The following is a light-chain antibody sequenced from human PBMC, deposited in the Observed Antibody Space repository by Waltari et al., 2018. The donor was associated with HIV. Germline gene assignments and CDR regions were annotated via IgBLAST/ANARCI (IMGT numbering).Light chain of an antibody. V-gene: IGLV1-40*01. Sequence: QSVLTQPPSVSGAPGQRVTISCTGSSSNIGAGYDVHRYQHLPGTAPKLLIYGNSNRPSGVPDRFSGSKSGTSASLAITGLQAEDEADYYCQSYDSSLSGGDVVFGGGTKLTVL. CDR2: GNS. J-gene: IGLJ2*01. CDR1: SSNIGAGYD. CDR3: QSYDSSLSGGDVV.